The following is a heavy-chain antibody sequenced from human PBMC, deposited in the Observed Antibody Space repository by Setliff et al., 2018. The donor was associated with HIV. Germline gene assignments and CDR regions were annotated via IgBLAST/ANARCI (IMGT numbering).Heavy chain of an antibody. V-gene: IGHV4-31*03. D-gene: IGHD3-10*01. J-gene: IGHJ3*02. CDR1: GDSISGGGYF. CDR3: ARVPRITTLRNAFDI. CDR2: IYYTGNT. Sequence: PSETLSLTCTVSGDSISGGGYFWSRVRQHPGKGLEWIGYIYYTGNTYYNPSLKSRITISIDTSKNQFSLNLNSVTAADTAVYYCARVPRITTLRNAFDIWGQGTMVTVSS.